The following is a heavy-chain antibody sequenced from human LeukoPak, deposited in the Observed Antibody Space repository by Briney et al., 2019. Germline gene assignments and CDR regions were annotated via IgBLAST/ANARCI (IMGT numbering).Heavy chain of an antibody. CDR2: IYSGGST. V-gene: IGHV3-53*01. J-gene: IGHJ4*02. D-gene: IGHD6-13*01. Sequence: PGGSLRLSCAASGFTVSSNYMSWVRQAPGKGLEWVSAIYSGGSTYYADSVKGRFTISRDNSKNTLYLQMNSLRAEDTAVYYCARGYSSSWYYFDYWGQGTLVTVSS. CDR1: GFTVSSNY. CDR3: ARGYSSSWYYFDY.